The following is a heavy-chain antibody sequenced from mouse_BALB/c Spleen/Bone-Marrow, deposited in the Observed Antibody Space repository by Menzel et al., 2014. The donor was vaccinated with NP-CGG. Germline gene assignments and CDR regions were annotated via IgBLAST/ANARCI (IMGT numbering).Heavy chain of an antibody. J-gene: IGHJ3*01. Sequence: QVQLQQSGTEVVRPGASVKLSCKASGYSFTTYWMNWAKQRPGQGLEWIGMIHPSDNETSLNQKFKDKATLTVDKSSITAYMQLNSQTSEDSAVYYCAREKVYYGISWFAYWGQGTLVTVSA. CDR2: IHPSDNET. D-gene: IGHD2-1*01. CDR1: GYSFTTYW. CDR3: AREKVYYGISWFAY. V-gene: IGHV1-61*01.